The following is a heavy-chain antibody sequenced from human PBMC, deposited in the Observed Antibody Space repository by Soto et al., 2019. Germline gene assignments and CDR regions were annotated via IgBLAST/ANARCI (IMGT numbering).Heavy chain of an antibody. D-gene: IGHD6-13*01. CDR3: AKDSGIAAAGPTPPDFDP. CDR1: GFTFSSYW. CDR2: INSDGSST. V-gene: IGHV3-74*01. Sequence: PGGSLRLSCAASGFTFSSYWMHWVRQAPGKGLVWVSRINSDGSSTSYADSVKGRFTISRDNAKNTLYLQMNSLRAEDTAVYYCAKDSGIAAAGPTPPDFDPWGQGTLVTVSS. J-gene: IGHJ5*02.